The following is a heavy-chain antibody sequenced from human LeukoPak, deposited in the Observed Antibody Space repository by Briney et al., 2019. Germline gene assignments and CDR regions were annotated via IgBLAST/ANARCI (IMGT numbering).Heavy chain of an antibody. CDR2: FDPEDGET. CDR3: ATLAFTGEATNDY. V-gene: IGHV1-24*01. CDR1: GYTLTELS. D-gene: IGHD1-26*01. Sequence: ASVTVSCKVSGYTLTELSMHWVRQAPGKGLEWMGGFDPEDGETIYAQKFQGRATMTEDTSTDTAYMELSSLRSEDTAVYYCATLAFTGEATNDYWGQGTLVTVSS. J-gene: IGHJ4*02.